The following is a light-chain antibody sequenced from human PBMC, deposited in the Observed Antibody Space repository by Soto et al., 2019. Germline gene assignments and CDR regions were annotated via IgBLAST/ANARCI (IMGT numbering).Light chain of an antibody. CDR2: AAS. CDR1: QSISTY. Sequence: DIRMTQSPSSLSASVGDRVTITCRASQSISTYLNWYQQKPGRAPKLLIYAASSLQSGVPSRFSGSGSGTDFTLTISSLQPEDFATYYCQQSYNFPKTFGQGTKVDIK. J-gene: IGKJ1*01. CDR3: QQSYNFPKT. V-gene: IGKV1-39*01.